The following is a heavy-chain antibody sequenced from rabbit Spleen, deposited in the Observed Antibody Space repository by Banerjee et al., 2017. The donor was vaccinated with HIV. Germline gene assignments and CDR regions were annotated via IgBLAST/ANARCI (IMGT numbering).Heavy chain of an antibody. CDR3: ARDTGSSFSSYGMDL. D-gene: IGHD8-1*01. Sequence: QSLEESGGDLVKPGASLTLTCTASGFSFSSGYDMCWVRQAPGKGLELLACIYTGSSGTTYYATWAKGRFTIARSTSQSTVTLRMSSLTAADTATYFCARDTGSSFSSYGMDLWGPGTLVTVS. CDR1: GFSFSSGYD. V-gene: IGHV1S40*01. CDR2: IYTGSSGTT. J-gene: IGHJ6*01.